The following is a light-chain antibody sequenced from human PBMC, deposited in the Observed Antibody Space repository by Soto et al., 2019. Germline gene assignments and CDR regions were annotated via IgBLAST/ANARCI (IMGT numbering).Light chain of an antibody. CDR1: SSDVGAFNY. CDR3: ASYATSSPDV. V-gene: IGLV2-14*03. CDR2: DVS. J-gene: IGLJ1*01. Sequence: QSVLTQPASVSGSPGQSIAISCTGTSSDVGAFNYVSWYQQHPGKAPKFMIFDVSNRPSGVSDRFSGSKSGNTASLTISGLQTEDEAAYYCASYATSSPDVFGAGTKVTVL.